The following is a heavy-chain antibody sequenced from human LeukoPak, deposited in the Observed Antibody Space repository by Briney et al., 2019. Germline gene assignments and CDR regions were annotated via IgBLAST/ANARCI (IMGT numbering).Heavy chain of an antibody. Sequence: SETLSLTCTVSGVSISSYYWSWIRQPPGKGLEWIGYIYYSRSTNYNPSLKSRVTISVDTSKNQFSLKLSSVTAADTAVYSCARGTRNFDYWGQGTLVTVSS. V-gene: IGHV4-59*08. CDR1: GVSISSYY. CDR2: IYYSRST. J-gene: IGHJ4*02. CDR3: ARGTRNFDY. D-gene: IGHD3/OR15-3a*01.